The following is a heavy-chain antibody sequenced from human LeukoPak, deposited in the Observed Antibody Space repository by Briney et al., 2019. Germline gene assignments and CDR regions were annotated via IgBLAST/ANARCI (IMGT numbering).Heavy chain of an antibody. J-gene: IGHJ4*03. Sequence: SETLSLTCTVSGGSISSYYWSWIRQPPGKGLEWIAYIYYSGSTNYHPSLKSRVTISVDTSKSQFSLKLTSMTAADTAVYYCARHPPKSFFDYWGQGTLVTVSS. V-gene: IGHV4-59*08. CDR2: IYYSGST. CDR1: GGSISSYY. CDR3: ARHPPKSFFDY.